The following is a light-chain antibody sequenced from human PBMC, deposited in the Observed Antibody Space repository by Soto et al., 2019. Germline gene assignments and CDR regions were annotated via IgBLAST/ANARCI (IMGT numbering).Light chain of an antibody. CDR2: STS. CDR1: QYVSTR. CDR3: HQRQSWPRT. Sequence: EIVLTQSPATLSSSPGETATLSCRASQYVSTRLAWYQHKPGQAPRLLIYSTSNRATGIPARFSGSGSGTDFTLTINSLAPEDFAIYYCHQRQSWPRTFGQGTKVDI. V-gene: IGKV3-11*01. J-gene: IGKJ1*01.